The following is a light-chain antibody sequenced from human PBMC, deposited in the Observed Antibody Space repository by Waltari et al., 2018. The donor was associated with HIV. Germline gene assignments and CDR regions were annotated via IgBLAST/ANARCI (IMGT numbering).Light chain of an antibody. CDR3: SSYANKNGFYVV. Sequence: QSALTQPPSASGSPGQSVTISCTGTNSDIGGYNYVYWYQQHPGKAPKLVISEVTKRPSGVPDRFSCSTSGTTASLTVSGLQTEYEADYYCSSYANKNGFYVVFGGGTKLTVL. J-gene: IGLJ2*01. V-gene: IGLV2-8*01. CDR2: EVT. CDR1: NSDIGGYNY.